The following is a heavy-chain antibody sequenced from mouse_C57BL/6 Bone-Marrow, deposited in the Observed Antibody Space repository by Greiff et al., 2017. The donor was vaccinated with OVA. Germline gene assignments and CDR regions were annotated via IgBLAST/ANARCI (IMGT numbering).Heavy chain of an antibody. V-gene: IGHV5-4*01. CDR1: GFTFSSYA. Sequence: EVQGVESGGGLVKPGGSLKLSCAASGFTFSSYAMSWVRQTPEKRLEWVATISDGGSYTYYPDNVKGRFTISRDNAKNNLYLQMSHLKSEDTAMYYCARDSDYDYDNWYFDVWGTGTTVTVSS. CDR2: ISDGGSYT. CDR3: ARDSDYDYDNWYFDV. J-gene: IGHJ1*03. D-gene: IGHD2-4*01.